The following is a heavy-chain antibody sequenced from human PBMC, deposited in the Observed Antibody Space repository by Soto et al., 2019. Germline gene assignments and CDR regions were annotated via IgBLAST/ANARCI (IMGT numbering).Heavy chain of an antibody. Sequence: PGESLKISCKGSGYSFTSYWIAWVRQMPGKGLEWMGTIYPGDSDLRYSPSFQGQVTISADKSISTAYLQWSSLKASDTAMYYCARGFKPTLTAFFYWGKGTLVTVSS. CDR3: ARGFKPTLTAFFY. V-gene: IGHV5-51*01. CDR2: IYPGDSDL. CDR1: GYSFTSYW. D-gene: IGHD2-21*02. J-gene: IGHJ4*02.